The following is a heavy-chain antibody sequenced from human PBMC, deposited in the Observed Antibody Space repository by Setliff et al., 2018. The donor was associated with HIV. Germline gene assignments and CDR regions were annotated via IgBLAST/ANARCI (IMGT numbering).Heavy chain of an antibody. CDR1: GGSSSTHA. J-gene: IGHJ5*02. Sequence: GASVKVSCKASGGSSSTHAMNWVRQAPGQGLEWMGQIISILGITNYAQKFQGRVTITTDEPTNTVYMELGSLRSEDTAAYYCALPYCSGGNCWSSASLPPAGWFDPWGQGTLVTVSS. CDR3: ALPYCSGGNCWSSASLPPAGWFDP. D-gene: IGHD2-15*01. CDR2: IISILGIT. V-gene: IGHV1-69*10.